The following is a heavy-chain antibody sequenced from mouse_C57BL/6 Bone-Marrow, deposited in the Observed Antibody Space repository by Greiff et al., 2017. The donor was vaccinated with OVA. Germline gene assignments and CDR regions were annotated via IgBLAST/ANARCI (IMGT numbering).Heavy chain of an antibody. Sequence: QVQLQQPGAELVKPGASVKLSCKASGYTFTSYWMHWVQQRPGQGLEWIGMIHPNSGSSKYNEKFTSKATLTVDKSSSTAYMQRSSLTSEDSAVDYCARSTGTSWFAYWGQGTLVTVSA. D-gene: IGHD4-1*02. J-gene: IGHJ3*01. CDR1: GYTFTSYW. CDR3: ARSTGTSWFAY. CDR2: IHPNSGSS. V-gene: IGHV1-64*01.